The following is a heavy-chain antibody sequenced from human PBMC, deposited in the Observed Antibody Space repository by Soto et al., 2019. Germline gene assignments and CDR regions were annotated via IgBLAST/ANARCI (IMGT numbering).Heavy chain of an antibody. D-gene: IGHD1-26*01. CDR2: INPSGGST. CDR1: GYTFTSYY. J-gene: IGHJ6*02. CDR3: ARVEVGATSDYYYYGMDV. V-gene: IGHV1-46*01. Sequence: QVQLVQSGAEVKKPGASVKVSCKASGYTFTSYYMHCVRQAPGQGLEWMGIINPSGGSTSYAQKFQGRVTMTRDTSTSTVYMELSSLRSEDTAVYYCARVEVGATSDYYYYGMDVWGQGTTVTVSS.